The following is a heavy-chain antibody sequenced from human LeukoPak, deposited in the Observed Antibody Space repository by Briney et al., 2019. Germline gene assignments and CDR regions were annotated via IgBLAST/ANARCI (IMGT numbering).Heavy chain of an antibody. CDR2: IYHSGST. D-gene: IGHD3-10*01. CDR1: GYSISSGYY. V-gene: IGHV4-38-2*02. J-gene: IGHJ6*03. Sequence: SETLSLTCTVSGYSISSGYYWGWIRQPPGKGLEWIGSIYHSGSTYYNPSLKSRVTISVDTSKNQFSLKLSSVTAADTAVYYCSTRGITMVRGVRSYYYMDVWGKGTTVTISS. CDR3: STRGITMVRGVRSYYYMDV.